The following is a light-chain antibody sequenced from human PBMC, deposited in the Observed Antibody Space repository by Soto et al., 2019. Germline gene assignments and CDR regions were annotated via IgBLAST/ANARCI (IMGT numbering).Light chain of an antibody. Sequence: QSVLTQPPSVSGSPGQSVAISCTGTSSDVGNSNGVSWYHQPPGTAPKLMIYDVNNRPSGVPDRFSGSKSGNTASLTISGLQAEDEGDYYCSPYTSSSTYGFGTGTKVTV. CDR2: DVN. CDR3: SPYTSSSTYG. CDR1: SSDVGNSNG. V-gene: IGLV2-18*02. J-gene: IGLJ1*01.